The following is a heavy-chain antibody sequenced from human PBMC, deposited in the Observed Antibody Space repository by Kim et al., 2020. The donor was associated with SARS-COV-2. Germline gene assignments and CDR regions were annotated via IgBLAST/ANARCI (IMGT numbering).Heavy chain of an antibody. CDR3: ALGLGSSGPFDY. D-gene: IGHD6-19*01. V-gene: IGHV4-59*01. J-gene: IGHJ4*02. CDR2: IYYSGST. Sequence: SETLSLTCTVSGGSISSYYWSWIRQPPGKGLEWIGYIYYSGSTNYNPSLKSRVTISVDTSKNQFSLKLSSVTAADTAVYYCALGLGSSGPFDYWGQGTLVTVSS. CDR1: GGSISSYY.